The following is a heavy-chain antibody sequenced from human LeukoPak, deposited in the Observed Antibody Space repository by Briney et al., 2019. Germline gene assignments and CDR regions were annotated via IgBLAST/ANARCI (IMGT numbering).Heavy chain of an antibody. V-gene: IGHV4-59*08. CDR1: GGXXSXXX. Sequence: PSETLSLTCTASGGXXSXXXXXWXXXXPGKXLEWIGYINYSXSTAYNPSLKSRATISVDTSKNQFSLKLSSVTAADTAVYYCARRGYFDYWGQGTLVTVSS. J-gene: IGHJ4*02. CDR3: ARRGYFDY. CDR2: INYSXST.